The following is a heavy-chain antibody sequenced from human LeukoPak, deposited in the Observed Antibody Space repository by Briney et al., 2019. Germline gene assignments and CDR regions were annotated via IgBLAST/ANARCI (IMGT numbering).Heavy chain of an antibody. J-gene: IGHJ6*02. D-gene: IGHD3-16*01. CDR3: ARDKGPGYDLSSYYYGMDV. CDR2: IIPIFDTA. V-gene: IGHV1-69*13. Sequence: GASVKVSCKASGGTFSSYATSWVRQAPGQGLEWMGGIIPIFDTANYAQKFQGRVTITADESTSTAYMELSSLRSEDTAVYYCARDKGPGYDLSSYYYGMDVWGQGTTVTVSS. CDR1: GGTFSSYA.